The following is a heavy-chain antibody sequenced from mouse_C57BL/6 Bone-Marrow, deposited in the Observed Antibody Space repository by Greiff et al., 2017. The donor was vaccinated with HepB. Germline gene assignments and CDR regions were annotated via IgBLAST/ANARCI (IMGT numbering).Heavy chain of an antibody. J-gene: IGHJ4*01. CDR3: TKDSNYSYYYAMDY. CDR1: GFNIKDDY. V-gene: IGHV14-4*01. Sequence: EVQLQQSGAELVRPGASVKLSCTASGFNIKDDYMHWVKQRPEQGLEWIGWIDPENGDTEYASKFQGKATIPADTSSNTAYLQLSSLTSEDTAVYYCTKDSNYSYYYAMDYWGRGTSVTVSS. D-gene: IGHD2-5*01. CDR2: IDPENGDT.